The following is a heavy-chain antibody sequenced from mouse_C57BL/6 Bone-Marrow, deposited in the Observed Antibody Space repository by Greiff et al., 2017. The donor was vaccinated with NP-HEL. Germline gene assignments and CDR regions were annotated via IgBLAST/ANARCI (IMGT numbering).Heavy chain of an antibody. CDR2: IYPGSGST. V-gene: IGHV1-55*01. CDR1: GYTFTSYW. CDR3: ARGYYYGSSPDY. J-gene: IGHJ2*01. D-gene: IGHD1-1*01. Sequence: VQLQQPGAELVKPGASVKMSCKASGYTFTSYWITWVKQRPGQGLEWIGDIYPGSGSTNYNEKFKSKATLTVDTSSSTAYMQLSSLTSEDSAVYYCARGYYYGSSPDYWGQGTTLTVSS.